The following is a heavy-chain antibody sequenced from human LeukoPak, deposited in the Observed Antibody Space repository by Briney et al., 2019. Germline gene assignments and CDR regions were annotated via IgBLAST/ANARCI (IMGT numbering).Heavy chain of an antibody. J-gene: IGHJ4*02. CDR2: IKQDGSEK. CDR1: GFTFSSYW. D-gene: IGHD3-22*01. Sequence: PGGSLRLSCAASGFTFSSYWVSWVRQAPGKGLEWVANIKQDGSEKYYVDSVKGRFTISRDNAKNSLYLQMNSLRAEDTAVYYCAREGEENYYDSSGYYTDYWGQGTLVTVSS. V-gene: IGHV3-7*01. CDR3: AREGEENYYDSSGYYTDY.